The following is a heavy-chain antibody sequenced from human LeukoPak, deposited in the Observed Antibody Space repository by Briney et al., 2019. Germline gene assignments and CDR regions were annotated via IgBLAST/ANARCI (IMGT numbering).Heavy chain of an antibody. J-gene: IGHJ4*02. CDR2: ISQSGDGT. D-gene: IGHD1-14*01. CDR3: AKVFGNHSFDY. CDR1: GFPFSEYA. Sequence: GGSLRLAWAASGFPFSEYAMSWLHQPPGKGLDWVSAISQSGDGTYYADSVKGRFAICRDNSKSTLYLQMSSLRDEDTAIYYCAKVFGNHSFDYWGQGTLVTVSS. V-gene: IGHV3-23*01.